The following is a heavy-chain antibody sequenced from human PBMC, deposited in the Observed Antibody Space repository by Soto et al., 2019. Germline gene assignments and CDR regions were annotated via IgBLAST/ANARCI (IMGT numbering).Heavy chain of an antibody. Sequence: EVQVLESGGGLVQPGGSLRLSCAVSGFIFSSYSKTWVRQAPGKGPEWVSVISGSGGSTNYAGSVKGRFTISRDNSKNTLYLQMNSLRVDDTAVYYCATAIIGAADYWGQGALVTVSS. CDR3: ATAIIGAADY. J-gene: IGHJ4*02. CDR1: GFIFSSYS. CDR2: ISGSGGST. V-gene: IGHV3-23*01. D-gene: IGHD2-2*02.